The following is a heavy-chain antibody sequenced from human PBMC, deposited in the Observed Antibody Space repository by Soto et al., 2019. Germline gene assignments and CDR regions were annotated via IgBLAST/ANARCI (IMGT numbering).Heavy chain of an antibody. CDR1: GGTFSSYA. V-gene: IGHV1-69*13. D-gene: IGHD6-6*01. Sequence: SVKVSCKASGGTFSSYAISWVRQAPGQGLEWMGGIIPIFGTANYAQKFQGRVTITADESTSTAYMELSSLRSEDAAVYYCARALIAARPDYYYYGMDVWGQGTTVTVSS. CDR3: ARALIAARPDYYYYGMDV. CDR2: IIPIFGTA. J-gene: IGHJ6*02.